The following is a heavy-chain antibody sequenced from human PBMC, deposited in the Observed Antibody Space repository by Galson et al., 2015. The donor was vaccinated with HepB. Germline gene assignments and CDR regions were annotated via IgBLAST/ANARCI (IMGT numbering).Heavy chain of an antibody. D-gene: IGHD4-17*01. CDR2: ISSSSSYI. CDR3: ARDDYGDYNSLHDY. Sequence: SLRLSCAASGFTFSSYSMNWVRQAPGKGLEWVSSISSSSSYIYYADSVKGRFTISRDNAKNSLYLQMNSLRAEDTAVYYCARDDYGDYNSLHDYWGQGTLVTVSS. V-gene: IGHV3-21*01. CDR1: GFTFSSYS. J-gene: IGHJ4*02.